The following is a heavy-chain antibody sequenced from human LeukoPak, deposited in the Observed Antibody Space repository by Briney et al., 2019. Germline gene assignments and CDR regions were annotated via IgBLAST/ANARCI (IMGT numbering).Heavy chain of an antibody. J-gene: IGHJ4*02. D-gene: IGHD7-27*01. CDR2: ISGSGGST. CDR1: GFTFSSYA. Sequence: GGSLRLSCAASGFTFSSYAMSWVRQAPGKGLEWVSAISGSGGSTYYADSVKGRFTISRDNSKNTLYLQMDSLKTEDTAVYYCARSPLGIAPFDYWGQGTLVTVSS. V-gene: IGHV3-23*01. CDR3: ARSPLGIAPFDY.